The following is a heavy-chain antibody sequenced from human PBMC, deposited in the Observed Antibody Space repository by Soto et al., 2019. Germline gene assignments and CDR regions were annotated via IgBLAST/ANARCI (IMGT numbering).Heavy chain of an antibody. CDR2: IYYSGST. CDR3: ARDARRLTTVTYFDY. V-gene: IGHV4-59*01. J-gene: IGHJ4*02. D-gene: IGHD4-17*01. CDR1: GGSISSYY. Sequence: QVQLQESGPGLVKPSETLSLTCTVSGGSISSYYWSWIRQPPGKGLEWIGYIYYSGSTNYNPSLKSRVTISVDTSKNQFSLKLSSVTAADTAVYYCARDARRLTTVTYFDYWGQGTLVTVSS.